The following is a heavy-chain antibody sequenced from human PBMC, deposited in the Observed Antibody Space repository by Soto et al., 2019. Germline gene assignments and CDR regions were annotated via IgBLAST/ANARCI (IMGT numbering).Heavy chain of an antibody. Sequence: GGSLRLSCAASGFTVSSNYMSWVRQAPGKGLEWVSVIYSGGSTYYADSVKGRFTISRDNSKNTLYLQMNSLRAEDTAVYYCARGFGVVPAATNWFDSWGQGTLVTVSS. CDR1: GFTVSSNY. CDR3: ARGFGVVPAATNWFDS. J-gene: IGHJ5*01. D-gene: IGHD2-2*01. V-gene: IGHV3-66*01. CDR2: IYSGGST.